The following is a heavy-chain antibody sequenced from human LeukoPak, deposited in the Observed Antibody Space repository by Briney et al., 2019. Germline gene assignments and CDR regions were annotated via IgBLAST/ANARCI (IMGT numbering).Heavy chain of an antibody. CDR2: ISSSGSTI. CDR3: AKDQVADDYYYYGMDV. CDR1: GFTFSSYE. V-gene: IGHV3-48*03. D-gene: IGHD6-19*01. J-gene: IGHJ6*02. Sequence: GGSLRLSCAASGFTFSSYEMNWVRQAPGKGLEWVSYISSSGSTICYADSVKGRFTISRDNSKNTLYLQMNSLRAEDTAVYYCAKDQVADDYYYYGMDVWGQGTTVTVSS.